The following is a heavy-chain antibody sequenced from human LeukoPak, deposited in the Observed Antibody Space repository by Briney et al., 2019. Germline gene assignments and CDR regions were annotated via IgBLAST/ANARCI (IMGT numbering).Heavy chain of an antibody. V-gene: IGHV3-21*01. CDR2: ISSGSSYI. D-gene: IGHD3-22*01. CDR1: GFTFTSYS. CDR3: ARAHGGDFDYYDSSGYYPPDY. J-gene: IGHJ4*02. Sequence: PGGSLRLSCAASGFTFTSYSMNWVRQAPGKGLEWVSSISSGSSYIYYTESVKGRFTISRDNAKSSLCLQMNSLRAEDTAVYYCARAHGGDFDYYDSSGYYPPDYWGQGTLVTVSS.